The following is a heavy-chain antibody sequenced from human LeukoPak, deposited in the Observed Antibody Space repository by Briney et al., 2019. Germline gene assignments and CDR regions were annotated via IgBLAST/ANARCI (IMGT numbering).Heavy chain of an antibody. CDR2: ISSSSSYI. V-gene: IGHV3-21*01. D-gene: IGHD3-22*01. J-gene: IGHJ4*02. CDR3: ARVGGGYYDSSGYYFFDY. Sequence: PGGSLRLSCAASGFTFSSYSMNWVRQAPGKGLEWVSSISSSSSYIYFEDSVKGRFTISRDNAKNSLYLQMNSLRVEDTAVYYCARVGGGYYDSSGYYFFDYWGQGTLVTVSS. CDR1: GFTFSSYS.